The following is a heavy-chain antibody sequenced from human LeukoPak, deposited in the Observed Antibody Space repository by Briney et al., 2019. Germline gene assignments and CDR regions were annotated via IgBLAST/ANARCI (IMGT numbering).Heavy chain of an antibody. V-gene: IGHV4-31*03. CDR2: IYYSGST. CDR3: ARFPCYYYDSSGLNYFDY. CDR1: GGSISSGGYY. Sequence: SQTLSLTCTVSGGSISSGGYYWSWIRQHPGTGLEWIGYIYYSGSTYYNPSLKSRVTISVDTSKNQFSLKLSSVTAADTAVYYCARFPCYYYDSSGLNYFDYWGQGTLVTVSS. D-gene: IGHD3-22*01. J-gene: IGHJ4*02.